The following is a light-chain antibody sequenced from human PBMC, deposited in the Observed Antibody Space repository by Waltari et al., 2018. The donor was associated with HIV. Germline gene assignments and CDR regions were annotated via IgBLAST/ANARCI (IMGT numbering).Light chain of an antibody. CDR1: QSVLYSSNNKNY. CDR3: QQHYTTPLT. Sequence: INCKSSQSVLYSSNNKNYLAWYQQKPGQPPKLLIYWASARESGVPDRFSASGSGSDFTLTISSLQAEDVAVYYCQQHYTTPLTFGGGTKVEI. V-gene: IGKV4-1*01. J-gene: IGKJ4*01. CDR2: WAS.